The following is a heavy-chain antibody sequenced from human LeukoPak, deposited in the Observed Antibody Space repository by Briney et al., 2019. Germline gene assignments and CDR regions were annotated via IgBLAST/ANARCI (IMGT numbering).Heavy chain of an antibody. CDR1: GFTFSSYA. J-gene: IGHJ4*02. CDR2: ISGSGGST. CDR3: AKDLYYDFWSGYAFDY. D-gene: IGHD3-3*01. V-gene: IGHV3-23*01. Sequence: GGSLRLSCAASGFTFSSYAMSWVRQAPGKGLEWVSAISGSGGSTYYADSVKGRFTISRDNSKNTLYLQMNSLRAEDMAVYYCAKDLYYDFWSGYAFDYWGQGTLVTVSS.